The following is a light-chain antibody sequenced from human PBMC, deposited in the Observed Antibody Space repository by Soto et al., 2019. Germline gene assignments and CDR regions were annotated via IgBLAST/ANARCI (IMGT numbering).Light chain of an antibody. CDR2: DTS. J-gene: IGLJ3*02. V-gene: IGLV7-46*01. CDR3: LLCYGSARV. Sequence: QAVVTQEPSLTVSPGGTVTLTCGSSTGAVTSGHYPYWFQQMPGQAPRTLIYDTSNKHSWTPARFSGSLLGGKAALTLSGAQPEDEAEYYCLLCYGSARVVGGGTKVTVL. CDR1: TGAVTSGHY.